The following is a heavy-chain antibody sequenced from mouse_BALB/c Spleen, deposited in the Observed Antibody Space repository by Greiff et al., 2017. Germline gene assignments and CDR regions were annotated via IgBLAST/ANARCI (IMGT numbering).Heavy chain of an antibody. V-gene: IGHV5-17*02. Sequence: DVMLVESGGGLVQPGGSRKLSCAASGFTFSSFGMHWVRQAPEKGLEWVAYISSGSSTIYYADTVKGRFTISRDNPKNTLFLQMTSLRSEDTAMYYCARKNDYDGGPAWFAYWGQGTLVTVSA. J-gene: IGHJ3*01. CDR2: ISSGSSTI. CDR3: ARKNDYDGGPAWFAY. D-gene: IGHD2-4*01. CDR1: GFTFSSFG.